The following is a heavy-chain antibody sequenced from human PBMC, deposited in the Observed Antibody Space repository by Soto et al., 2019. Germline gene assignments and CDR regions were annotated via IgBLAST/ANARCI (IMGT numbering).Heavy chain of an antibody. Sequence: VQLVESGGGLVKPGGSLRLSCAASGFTFTRYSMNWVRQAPGKWLEWVSSISSTTNYIYYADSMKGRFTVSRDNAKNSVYLDMNSLSAEDTAVYYCARESENLTSKFDYWGQGTPVTVSS. CDR3: ARESENLTSKFDY. J-gene: IGHJ4*02. V-gene: IGHV3-21*01. CDR1: GFTFTRYS. CDR2: ISSTTNYI.